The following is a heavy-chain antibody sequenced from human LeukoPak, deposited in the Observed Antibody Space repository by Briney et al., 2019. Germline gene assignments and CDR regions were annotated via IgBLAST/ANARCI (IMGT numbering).Heavy chain of an antibody. D-gene: IGHD1-26*01. CDR2: IIPFLDTP. Sequence: SVKVSCKASGDTFRNFAFSWVRQAPGRGLEWMGGIIPFLDTPNYAQNFQGRVTIAADESTTTVFMELSSLTSEDTAFYYCTRGGTYSMAIDYWGQGTLVTVSS. V-gene: IGHV1-69*13. CDR1: GDTFRNFA. J-gene: IGHJ4*02. CDR3: TRGGTYSMAIDY.